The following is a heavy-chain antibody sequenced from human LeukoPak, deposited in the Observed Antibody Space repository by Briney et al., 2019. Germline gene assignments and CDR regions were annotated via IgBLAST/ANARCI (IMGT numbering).Heavy chain of an antibody. J-gene: IGHJ3*02. V-gene: IGHV4-4*07. CDR2: IYTSGST. D-gene: IGHD6-19*01. Sequence: SETLSLTCTVSGGSISSYYRSWIRQPAGKGLEWIGRIYTSGSTNYNPSLKSRVTISVDKSKNQFSLKLSSVTAADTAVYYCARSYSSGWYRDAFDIWGQGTMVTVSS. CDR1: GGSISSYY. CDR3: ARSYSSGWYRDAFDI.